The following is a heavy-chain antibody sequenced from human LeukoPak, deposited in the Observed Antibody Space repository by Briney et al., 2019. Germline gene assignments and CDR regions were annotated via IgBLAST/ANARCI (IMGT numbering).Heavy chain of an antibody. D-gene: IGHD3-22*01. CDR3: ARFTQVVTPDAFDI. V-gene: IGHV3-11*04. Sequence: GGSLRLSCAASGFTFSDYYMSWIRQAPGKGLEWVSYISSSGSTIYYADSVKGRFTISRDNAKNSLYLQMNSLRAEDTAVYYCARFTQVVTPDAFDIWGQGTMVTVSS. CDR1: GFTFSDYY. J-gene: IGHJ3*02. CDR2: ISSSGSTI.